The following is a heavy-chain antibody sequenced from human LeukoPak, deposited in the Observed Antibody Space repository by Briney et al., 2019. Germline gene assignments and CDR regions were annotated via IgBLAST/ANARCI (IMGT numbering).Heavy chain of an antibody. Sequence: GGSLRLSCAASGFTFSNYWMTWVRQAPGKGLERVANIRQDGSGNDYVDSVKGRFTISRDNAKNSMYLQMNSLRVEDTAVYYCASGGSTYTYWGQGSLVTVSS. V-gene: IGHV3-7*03. CDR1: GFTFSNYW. CDR3: ASGGSTYTY. D-gene: IGHD2-2*02. J-gene: IGHJ4*02. CDR2: IRQDGSGN.